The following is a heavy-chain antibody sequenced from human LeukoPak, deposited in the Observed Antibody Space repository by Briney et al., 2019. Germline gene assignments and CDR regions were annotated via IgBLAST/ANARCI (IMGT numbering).Heavy chain of an antibody. CDR1: GYSISSGYY. CDR2: IYHSGST. CDR3: ASPYGSGSA. D-gene: IGHD3-10*01. V-gene: IGHV4-38-2*02. J-gene: IGHJ5*02. Sequence: SETLSLTCTVSGYSISSGYYWGWIRQPPGKGLEWIGSIYHSGSTYYNPSLKSRVTISVDTSKNQFSLKLSSVTAADTAVYYCASPYGSGSAWGQGTLVTVSS.